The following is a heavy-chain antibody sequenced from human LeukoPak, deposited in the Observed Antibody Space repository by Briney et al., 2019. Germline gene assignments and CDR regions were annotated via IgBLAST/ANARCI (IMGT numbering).Heavy chain of an antibody. D-gene: IGHD2-2*01. CDR3: ARDQPRRGPGNHDY. Sequence: ASVKVSCKASGYTFTSYDINWVRQATGQGLEWMGWMNPNSGNTGYAQKLRDRVTMLRDTATGTAYMELRSLTTDDTAAYYCARDQPRRGPGNHDYWGQGTLVTVSS. CDR2: MNPNSGNT. CDR1: GYTFTSYD. V-gene: IGHV1-8*02. J-gene: IGHJ4*02.